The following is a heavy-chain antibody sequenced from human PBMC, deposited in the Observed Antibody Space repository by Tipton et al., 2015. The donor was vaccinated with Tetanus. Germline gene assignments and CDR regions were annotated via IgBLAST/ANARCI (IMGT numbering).Heavy chain of an antibody. CDR3: AREADCSGGSCFSGDFDN. CDR1: GFIFSSYG. Sequence: SLRLSCAASGFIFSSYGIHWVRQAPGKGLEWVAVSWYDGTDKYYADSVKGRFTISRDNSKNTLYLQMNSLRAEDTAAYYCAREADCSGGSCFSGDFDNWGQGTQVIVSS. D-gene: IGHD2-15*01. CDR2: SWYDGTDK. V-gene: IGHV3-33*01. J-gene: IGHJ4*02.